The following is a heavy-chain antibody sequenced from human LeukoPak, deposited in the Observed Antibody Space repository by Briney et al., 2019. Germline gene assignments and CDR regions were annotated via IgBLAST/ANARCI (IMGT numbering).Heavy chain of an antibody. CDR3: ARERSARCSGGSCYSGANWFDP. V-gene: IGHV1-46*01. J-gene: IGHJ5*02. CDR2: INPSGGST. D-gene: IGHD2-15*01. Sequence: ASVKVSCKASGYTFTSYYMHWVRQAPGQGLEWMGIINPSGGSTSYAQKFQGRVTMTRDTSTSTVYMELSSLRSEDTAVYYRARERSARCSGGSCYSGANWFDPWGQGTLVTVSS. CDR1: GYTFTSYY.